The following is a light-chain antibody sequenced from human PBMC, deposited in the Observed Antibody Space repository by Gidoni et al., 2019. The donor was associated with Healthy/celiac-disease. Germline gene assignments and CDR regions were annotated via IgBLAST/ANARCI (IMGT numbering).Light chain of an antibody. CDR1: SSNIGAGYD. V-gene: IGLV1-40*01. CDR3: QSYDSSLSGSV. Sequence: QSVLTQPPSVSEAPGQRVTISCPGSSSNIGAGYDVHWYQQLPGTAPKLLIYGNSNRPSGVPDRFSGSKSGTSASLAITGLQAEDEADYYCQSYDSSLSGSVFGGGTKLTVL. CDR2: GNS. J-gene: IGLJ3*02.